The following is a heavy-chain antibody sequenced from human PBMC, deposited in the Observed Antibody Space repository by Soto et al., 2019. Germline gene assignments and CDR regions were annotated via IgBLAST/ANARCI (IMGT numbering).Heavy chain of an antibody. D-gene: IGHD3-16*01. CDR1: GYTFTSYG. CDR3: AMVDVYVTPSPQDV. CDR2: INTYNGNT. J-gene: IGHJ6*02. Sequence: QVQLVQSGAEVKNPGASVKVSCKTSGYTFTSYGIGWARQAPGQGLEWMGWINTYNGNTNYAQNLQGRVTLTTDTSTRTACMELSSLRSNDTAIYYCAMVDVYVTPSPQDVWGQGTTVTVSS. V-gene: IGHV1-18*01.